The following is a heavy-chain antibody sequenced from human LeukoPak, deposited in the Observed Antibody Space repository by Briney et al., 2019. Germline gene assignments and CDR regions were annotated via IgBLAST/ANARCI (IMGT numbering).Heavy chain of an antibody. CDR1: GYTFTSYG. J-gene: IGHJ4*02. V-gene: IGHV1-18*01. Sequence: ASVKVSCKASGYTFTSYGISWVRQAPGQGLEWMGWISAYNGNTNYAQKLQGRVTMTTDTSTSTAYMELSSLRSEDTAVYYCARDIPVVVPAAIRGGFDYWGQGTLVTVSS. D-gene: IGHD2-2*02. CDR3: ARDIPVVVPAAIRGGFDY. CDR2: ISAYNGNT.